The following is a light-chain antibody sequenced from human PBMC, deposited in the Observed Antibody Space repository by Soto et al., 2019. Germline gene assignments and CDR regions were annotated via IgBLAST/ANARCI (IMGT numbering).Light chain of an antibody. CDR2: DVT. V-gene: IGLV2-11*01. CDR1: SSDVGGLHS. CDR3: CSSAGRHVFV. J-gene: IGLJ1*01. Sequence: QSSLAHPRSLSGSPGQSVTISCTGPSSDVGGLHSVSWYQQRPGTAPKLMIFDVTKRPSGVPDRFSGSKSDNTASLTISGLHPEDEADYYCCSSAGRHVFVFGTGTKVTGL.